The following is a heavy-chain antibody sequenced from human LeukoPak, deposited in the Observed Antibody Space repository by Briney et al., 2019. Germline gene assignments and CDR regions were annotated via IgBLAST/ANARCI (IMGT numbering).Heavy chain of an antibody. CDR1: GYTFTSYG. CDR3: ARDRAIRRYYYGSGSYIDY. J-gene: IGHJ4*02. D-gene: IGHD3-10*01. CDR2: ISAYNGNT. V-gene: IGHV1-18*01. Sequence: ASVKVSCKASGYTFTSYGISWVRQAPGQGLEWMGWISAYNGNTNYAQKLQGRVTMTTDTSTSTAYMELRSLKSDDTAVYYCARDRAIRRYYYGSGSYIDYWGQGTLVTVSS.